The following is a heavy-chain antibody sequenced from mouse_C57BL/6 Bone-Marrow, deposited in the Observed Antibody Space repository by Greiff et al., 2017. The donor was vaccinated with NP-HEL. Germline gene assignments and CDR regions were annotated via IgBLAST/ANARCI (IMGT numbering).Heavy chain of an antibody. CDR3: ARWDYGSSSHYYAMDY. Sequence: QVQLKQPGAELVMPGASVKLSCKASGYTFTSYWMHWVKQRPGQGLEWIGEIDPSASYTNYNQKFKGKSTLTVDKSSSTAYMQLSSLTSEDSAVYYCARWDYGSSSHYYAMDYWGQGTSVTVSS. D-gene: IGHD1-1*01. CDR2: IDPSASYT. J-gene: IGHJ4*01. CDR1: GYTFTSYW. V-gene: IGHV1-69*01.